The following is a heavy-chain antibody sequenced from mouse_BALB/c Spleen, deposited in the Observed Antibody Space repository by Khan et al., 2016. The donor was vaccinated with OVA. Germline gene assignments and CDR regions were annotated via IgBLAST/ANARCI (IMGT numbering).Heavy chain of an antibody. CDR3: ARFITTATGDYFGMDY. Sequence: EVQLQESGGDLVKPGGSLKLSCAASGFIFSSYGMSWVRQTPDKRLEWVATISSGGSYTYYPDSVKGRFTISRDNVKKTLYFQMSSLKSEDTAMYYCARFITTATGDYFGMDYWGRGTSVTISS. V-gene: IGHV5-6*01. D-gene: IGHD1-2*01. CDR2: ISSGGSYT. CDR1: GFIFSSYG. J-gene: IGHJ4*01.